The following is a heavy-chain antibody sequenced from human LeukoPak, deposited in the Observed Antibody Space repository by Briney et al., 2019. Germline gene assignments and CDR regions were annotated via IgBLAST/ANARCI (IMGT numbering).Heavy chain of an antibody. CDR2: IYYSGST. D-gene: IGHD4-11*01. V-gene: IGHV4-39*01. Sequence: SETLSLTCTVSGGSISSSSYYWGWIRQPPGKGLEWIGSIYYSGSTYYNPSLKSRVTISVDTSKNQFSLKLSSVTAADTAVYYCATSPATDYLNWFDPWGQGTLVTVSS. J-gene: IGHJ5*02. CDR1: GGSISSSSYY. CDR3: ATSPATDYLNWFDP.